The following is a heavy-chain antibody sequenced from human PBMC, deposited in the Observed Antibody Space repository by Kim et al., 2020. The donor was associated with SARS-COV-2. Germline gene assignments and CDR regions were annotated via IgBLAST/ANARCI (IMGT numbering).Heavy chain of an antibody. CDR2: ITSTGT. CDR1: GFTFDSQA. D-gene: IGHD3-16*01. Sequence: GGSLRLSCATSGFTFDSQAMSWVRQAPGEGLEWVSSITSTGTSYADSVKGRFTVSRDNSKNTVDVQINSLRAEDTAVYYCVKGAYTFDYWGQGTLVTVSS. V-gene: IGHV3-23*01. J-gene: IGHJ4*02. CDR3: VKGAYTFDY.